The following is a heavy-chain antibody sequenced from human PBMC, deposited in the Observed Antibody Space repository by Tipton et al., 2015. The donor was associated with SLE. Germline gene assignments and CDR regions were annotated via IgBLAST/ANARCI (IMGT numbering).Heavy chain of an antibody. CDR3: ARRGYCTGGVCYKEEN. CDR1: GFTFSDHY. J-gene: IGHJ4*02. D-gene: IGHD2-8*02. Sequence: GSLRLSCAASGFTFSDHYMDWVRQAPGKGLEWVGRTRNKANSYTTEYAASVKGRFTISRDDSKNSLYLQMNSLKTEDAAVYYCARRGYCTGGVCYKEENWGQGTLVTVSS. CDR2: TRNKANSYTT. V-gene: IGHV3-72*01.